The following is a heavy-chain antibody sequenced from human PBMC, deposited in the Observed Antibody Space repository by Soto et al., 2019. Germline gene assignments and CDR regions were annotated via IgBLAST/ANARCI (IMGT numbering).Heavy chain of an antibody. J-gene: IGHJ6*02. Sequence: LSETLSLTCTVSGGSISSSSYYWGWIRQPPGKGLEWIGSIYYSGSTYYNPSLKSRVTISVDTSKNQFSLKLSSVTAADTAVYYCASGGYDFWSGYYSDYYYYGMDVWGQGTTVTVSS. CDR2: IYYSGST. CDR3: ASGGYDFWSGYYSDYYYYGMDV. CDR1: GGSISSSSYY. V-gene: IGHV4-39*01. D-gene: IGHD3-3*01.